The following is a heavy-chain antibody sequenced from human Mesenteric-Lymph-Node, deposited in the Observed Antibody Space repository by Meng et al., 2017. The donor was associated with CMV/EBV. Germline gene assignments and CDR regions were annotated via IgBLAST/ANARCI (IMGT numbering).Heavy chain of an antibody. Sequence: GESLKISCAASGFTFSSYWMSWVRQAPGKGLEWVANIKQDGSEEYYVDSVKGRFTISRDNAKSSLYLQMNNLRAEDTAVYYCARDPITIFGVVIIHYFDSWGRGTLVTVSS. V-gene: IGHV3-7*01. CDR1: GFTFSSYW. CDR3: ARDPITIFGVVIIHYFDS. CDR2: IKQDGSEE. D-gene: IGHD3-3*01. J-gene: IGHJ4*02.